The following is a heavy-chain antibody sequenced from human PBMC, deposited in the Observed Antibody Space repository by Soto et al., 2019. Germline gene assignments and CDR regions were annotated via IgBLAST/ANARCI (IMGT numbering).Heavy chain of an antibody. D-gene: IGHD3-22*01. Sequence: GSLRLSCAASGFAFSRYWMHWVRQVPGKGLVWVSRINSDGSTITYADSVKGRFTISRDNARNTLYLQMNSLRAEDTALYFCARGKNYDTSGYFGSWGQGTLVTVSS. CDR1: GFAFSRYW. V-gene: IGHV3-74*01. J-gene: IGHJ4*02. CDR2: INSDGSTI. CDR3: ARGKNYDTSGYFGS.